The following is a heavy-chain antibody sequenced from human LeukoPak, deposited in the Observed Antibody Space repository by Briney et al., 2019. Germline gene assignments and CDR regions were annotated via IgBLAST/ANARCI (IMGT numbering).Heavy chain of an antibody. Sequence: PGGSLRLSCAASGFTFSGYAMSWVRQAPGKGLEWVSTINTGGGSTYYADSVKGRFTISRDNSKNTLYLQMNSLRAEDTAAYYCAKRGSGSYYPFDYWGQGTLVTVSS. J-gene: IGHJ4*02. D-gene: IGHD3-10*01. CDR1: GFTFSGYA. CDR3: AKRGSGSYYPFDY. CDR2: INTGGGST. V-gene: IGHV3-23*01.